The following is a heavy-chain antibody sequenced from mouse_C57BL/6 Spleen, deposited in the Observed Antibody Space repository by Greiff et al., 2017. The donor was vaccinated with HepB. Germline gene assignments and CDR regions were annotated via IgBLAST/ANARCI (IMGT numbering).Heavy chain of an antibody. CDR3: ARTLGGTTTVADY. Sequence: VQLQQPGAELVRPGSSVKLSCKASGYTFTSYWMDWVKQRPGQGLEWIGNIYPSDSETHYNQKFKDKATLTVDKSSSTAYMQLSSLTSEDSAVYYCARTLGGTTTVADYWGQGTTLTVSS. CDR2: IYPSDSET. J-gene: IGHJ2*01. CDR1: GYTFTSYW. V-gene: IGHV1-61*01. D-gene: IGHD1-1*01.